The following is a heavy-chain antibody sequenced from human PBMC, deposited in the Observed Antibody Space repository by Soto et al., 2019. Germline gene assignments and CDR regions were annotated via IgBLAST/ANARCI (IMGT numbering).Heavy chain of an antibody. Sequence: GEALKISCKGSGYSFTSYWIGWVRQMPGKGLEWMGIIYPGDSDTRYSPSFQGQVTISADKSISTAYLQWSSLKASDTAMYYCARQSRRIAAAGTDYYYGMDVWGQGTTVTVSS. CDR1: GYSFTSYW. CDR2: IYPGDSDT. J-gene: IGHJ6*02. CDR3: ARQSRRIAAAGTDYYYGMDV. D-gene: IGHD6-13*01. V-gene: IGHV5-51*01.